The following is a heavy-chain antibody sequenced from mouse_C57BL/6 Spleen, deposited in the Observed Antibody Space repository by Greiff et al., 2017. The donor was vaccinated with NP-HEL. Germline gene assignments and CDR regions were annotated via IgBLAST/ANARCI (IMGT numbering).Heavy chain of an antibody. J-gene: IGHJ4*01. V-gene: IGHV1-69*01. CDR2: IDPSDSYT. CDR1: GYTFTSYW. CDR3: ARHRDYYAMDY. Sequence: QVQLQQPGAELVMPGASVKLSCKASGYTFTSYWMHWVTQRPGQGLAWLGEIDPSDSYTNYNQKFKGKSTLTVDKSSSTAYMQLSSLTAEDSAVYYCARHRDYYAMDYWGQGTSVTVSS.